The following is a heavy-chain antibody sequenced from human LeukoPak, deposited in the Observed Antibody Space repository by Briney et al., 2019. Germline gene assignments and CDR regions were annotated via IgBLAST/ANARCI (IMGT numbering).Heavy chain of an antibody. V-gene: IGHV4-39*01. J-gene: IGHJ4*02. Sequence: SETLSLTCTVSGGSISSSSYYWGWLRQPPGKGLEWIRSIYYNGSTYYNPSLKSRVTISVDTSKNQFSLKLSSVTAADTAVYYCASWMLGESSIAFDYWGQGTLVTVSS. D-gene: IGHD3-16*02. CDR3: ASWMLGESSIAFDY. CDR1: GGSISSSSYY. CDR2: IYYNGST.